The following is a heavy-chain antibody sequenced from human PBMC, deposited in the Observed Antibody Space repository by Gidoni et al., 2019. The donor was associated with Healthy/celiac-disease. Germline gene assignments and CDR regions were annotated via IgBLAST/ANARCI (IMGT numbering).Heavy chain of an antibody. V-gene: IGHV4-30-4*01. D-gene: IGHD4-17*01. CDR3: ARGGSVKGPYIDY. CDR2: IYYSVST. J-gene: IGHJ4*02. CDR1: AGSISSGDYY. Sequence: QVQLQESGPGLVKPSQTLSLTCTVSAGSISSGDYYWSWSRQPPGKGLEWIGYIYYSVSTYYNPSPKSRVTISVATSKNQFSLKLSSVTAADTAVYYCARGGSVKGPYIDYWGQGTLVTVSS.